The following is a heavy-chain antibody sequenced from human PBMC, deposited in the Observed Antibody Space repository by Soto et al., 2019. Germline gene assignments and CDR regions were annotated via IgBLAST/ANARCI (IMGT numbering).Heavy chain of an antibody. Sequence: PGGSLRLSCAASGFTFSSYAMSWVRQAPGKGLEWVSAISGSGGSTYYADSVKGRFTISRDNSKNTLYLQMNSLRAEDTAVYYCARPLWGTVVPKDAFDIRGQGTMVTVSS. D-gene: IGHD2-21*01. J-gene: IGHJ3*02. CDR2: ISGSGGST. CDR3: ARPLWGTVVPKDAFDI. V-gene: IGHV3-23*01. CDR1: GFTFSSYA.